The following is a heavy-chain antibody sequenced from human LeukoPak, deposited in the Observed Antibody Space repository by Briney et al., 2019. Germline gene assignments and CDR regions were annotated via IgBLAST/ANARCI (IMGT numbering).Heavy chain of an antibody. D-gene: IGHD2-2*01. CDR2: TYYRSTWYN. CDR3: ARRLTQYDCFDP. J-gene: IGHJ5*02. Sequence: PSQTLSLTCAISGDSVSSNSVTWNWIRQSPARGLEWLGRTYYRSTWYNDYAVSVRGRITANPDTSKNQLSLHLNSVTPEDTAVYYCARRLTQYDCFDPWGQGILVTVSS. V-gene: IGHV6-1*01. CDR1: GDSVSSNSVT.